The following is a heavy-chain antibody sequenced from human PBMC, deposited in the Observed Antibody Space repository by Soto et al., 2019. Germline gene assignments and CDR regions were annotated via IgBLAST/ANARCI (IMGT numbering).Heavy chain of an antibody. Sequence: SVKVSCKASGGTFSSYAISWVRQAPGQGLEWMGGIIPIFGTANYAQKFQGRVTITADESTSTAYMELSSLRSEDTAVYYCARTARSMPYSLHHYYFDYWGQGTLVTVSS. J-gene: IGHJ4*02. CDR1: GGTFSSYA. V-gene: IGHV1-69*13. CDR3: ARTARSMPYSLHHYYFDY. CDR2: IIPIFGTA. D-gene: IGHD3-16*01.